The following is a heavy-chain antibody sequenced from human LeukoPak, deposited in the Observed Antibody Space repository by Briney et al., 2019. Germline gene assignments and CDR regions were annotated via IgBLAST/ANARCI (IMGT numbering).Heavy chain of an antibody. CDR2: IIPIFGTA. J-gene: IGHJ4*02. V-gene: IGHV1-69*13. CDR1: GGTFSSYA. Sequence: GASVKVSCKASGGTFSSYAISWVRQAPGQGLEWMGGIIPIFGTANYAQKFQGRVTITADESTSTAYMELSSLRSEDTAVYYCARALYGGGLMGYWGQGTLVTVSS. D-gene: IGHD4-23*01. CDR3: ARALYGGGLMGY.